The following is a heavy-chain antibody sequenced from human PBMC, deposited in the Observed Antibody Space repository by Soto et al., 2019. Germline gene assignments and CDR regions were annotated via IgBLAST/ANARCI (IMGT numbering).Heavy chain of an antibody. V-gene: IGHV4-4*07. J-gene: IGHJ4*02. CDR1: GASITMFY. CDR3: ARGGAYYFDS. D-gene: IGHD3-16*01. Sequence: SETLSLTCPVSGASITMFYGGWIQQSASKGLEWIGRIYTRGSTDYNPSLKSRVTMSIDTSKNQVSLTLTSVTAADTAVYYCARGGAYYFDSWGQGILVTVSS. CDR2: IYTRGST.